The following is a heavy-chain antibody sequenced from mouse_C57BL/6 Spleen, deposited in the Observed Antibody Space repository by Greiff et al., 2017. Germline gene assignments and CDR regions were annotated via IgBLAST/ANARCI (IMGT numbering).Heavy chain of an antibody. CDR1: GYTFTDYE. V-gene: IGHV1-15*01. Sequence: VQLQQSGAELVRPGASVTLSCKASGYTFTDYEMHWVKQTPVHGLEWIGAIDPETGGTAYNQKFKGKAILTADKSSSTAYMELRSLTSEDSAVYYCTRKNYDYDWYFDVWGTGTTVTVSS. CDR3: TRKNYDYDWYFDV. CDR2: IDPETGGT. D-gene: IGHD2-4*01. J-gene: IGHJ1*03.